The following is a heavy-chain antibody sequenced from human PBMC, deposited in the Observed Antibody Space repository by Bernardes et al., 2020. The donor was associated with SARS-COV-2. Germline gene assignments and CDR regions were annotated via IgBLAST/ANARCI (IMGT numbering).Heavy chain of an antibody. Sequence: GGSLRLSCVASGLTFSNYWMSWVRQAPGKGLEWVANIKKDGSETYYLDSVKGRFTISRDNAKNSLYLQMNSLRAEDTAVYYCTREFLEWSFDSWGQGTLVTVSS. CDR2: IKKDGSET. CDR3: TREFLEWSFDS. D-gene: IGHD3-3*01. CDR1: GLTFSNYW. V-gene: IGHV3-7*03. J-gene: IGHJ4*02.